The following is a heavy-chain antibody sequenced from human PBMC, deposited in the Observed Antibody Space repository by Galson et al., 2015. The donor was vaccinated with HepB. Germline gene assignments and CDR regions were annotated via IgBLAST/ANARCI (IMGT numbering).Heavy chain of an antibody. J-gene: IGHJ3*02. D-gene: IGHD6-13*01. CDR2: ISSNGGST. CDR1: GFTFSSYA. Sequence: SLRLSCAASGFTFSSYAMHWVRQAPGKGLEYVSAISSNGGSTYYADSVKDRFTISRDNSKNTQYLQMSSLRAEDTAVYYCVKAVRSSILSAFDIWGQGTMVTVSS. V-gene: IGHV3-64D*06. CDR3: VKAVRSSILSAFDI.